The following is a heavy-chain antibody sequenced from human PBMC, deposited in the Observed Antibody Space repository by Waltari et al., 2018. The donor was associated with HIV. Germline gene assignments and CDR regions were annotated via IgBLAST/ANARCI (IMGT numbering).Heavy chain of an antibody. Sequence: QVQLQQWGAGLLKPSETLSLICAVYGGSFSGYYWSWIRQPPGKGLEWIGEINHSGSTNCNPALKRRVTISVDTSKNQFSLKLSSVTVADTAVYYCAIDRGYSYGTEYFHHWRQGTLVTVSS. CDR3: AIDRGYSYGTEYFHH. CDR1: GGSFSGYY. J-gene: IGHJ1*01. D-gene: IGHD5-18*01. V-gene: IGHV4-34*01. CDR2: INHSGST.